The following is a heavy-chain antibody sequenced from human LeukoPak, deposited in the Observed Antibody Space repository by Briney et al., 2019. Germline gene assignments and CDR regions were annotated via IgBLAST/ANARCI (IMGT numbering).Heavy chain of an antibody. CDR3: ARPNGDHIVVVPGDDAFDI. J-gene: IGHJ3*02. Sequence: ASVKVSCKASGYTFTSYGISWVRQAPGQGLEWMGWISAYNGNTNYAQKLQGRVTMTTDTSTSTAYMELRSLRSDDTAVYYCARPNGDHIVVVPGDDAFDIWGQGTMVTVSS. CDR1: GYTFTSYG. D-gene: IGHD2-2*01. V-gene: IGHV1-18*01. CDR2: ISAYNGNT.